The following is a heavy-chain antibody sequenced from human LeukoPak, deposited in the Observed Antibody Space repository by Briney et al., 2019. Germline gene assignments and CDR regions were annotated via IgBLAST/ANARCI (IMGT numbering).Heavy chain of an antibody. CDR1: GYTFTSYY. V-gene: IGHV1-46*01. J-gene: IGHJ4*02. CDR3: ATGYSSGWYTGCFDY. Sequence: GASVKVSCKASGYTFTSYYMHWVRQAPGQGLEWMGIINPSGGSTSYAQKFQGRVTMTEDTSTDTAYMELSSLRSEDTAVYYCATGYSSGWYTGCFDYWGQGTLVTVSS. CDR2: INPSGGST. D-gene: IGHD6-19*01.